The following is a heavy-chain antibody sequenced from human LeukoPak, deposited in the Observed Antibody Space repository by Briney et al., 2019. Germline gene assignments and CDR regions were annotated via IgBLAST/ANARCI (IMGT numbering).Heavy chain of an antibody. V-gene: IGHV3-15*07. CDR3: TTDYGSSISSYCYYGMDV. Sequence: AGGSLRLSCAASGFTFSNAWMNWVRQAPGKGLEWVGRIKSKAYGGTIDYAAPVKGRYTISRDDSKNTLYLQMNSLKTEDTAVYYCTTDYGSSISSYCYYGMDVWGQGTTVTVSS. D-gene: IGHD2-21*01. J-gene: IGHJ6*02. CDR1: GFTFSNAW. CDR2: IKSKAYGGTI.